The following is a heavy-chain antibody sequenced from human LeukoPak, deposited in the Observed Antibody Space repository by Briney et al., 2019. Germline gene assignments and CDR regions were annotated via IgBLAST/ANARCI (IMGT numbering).Heavy chain of an antibody. V-gene: IGHV3-7*03. CDR3: ARLGPASSGWPESFDY. D-gene: IGHD6-19*01. CDR2: IKRDGSEK. Sequence: GGSLRLSCAASGFTFNSYWMNWVRQAPGKGLEWAANIKRDGSEKYYVDSVKGRFTISRDNAKNSLDLQMNSLRVEDTAVYYCARLGPASSGWPESFDYWGQGTLVTVSS. J-gene: IGHJ4*02. CDR1: GFTFNSYW.